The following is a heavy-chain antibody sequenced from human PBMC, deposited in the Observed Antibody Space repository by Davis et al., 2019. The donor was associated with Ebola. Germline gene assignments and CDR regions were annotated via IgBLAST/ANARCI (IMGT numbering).Heavy chain of an antibody. V-gene: IGHV4-39*01. CDR2: IYYSGST. CDR3: ARHAGYSSSWYLKYYYGMDV. D-gene: IGHD6-13*01. Sequence: SGSLTLSCTVSGGSVSSGSYYWGWIRQPPGKGLEWIGSIYYSGSTNYYPSLKSRVTISVDTSKNQFSLKLSSVTAAATAVYYCARHAGYSSSWYLKYYYGMDVWGQGTTVTVSS. J-gene: IGHJ6*02. CDR1: GGSVSSGSYY.